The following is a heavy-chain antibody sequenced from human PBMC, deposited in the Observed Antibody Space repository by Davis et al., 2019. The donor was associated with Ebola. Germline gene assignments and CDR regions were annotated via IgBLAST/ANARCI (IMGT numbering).Heavy chain of an antibody. D-gene: IGHD2-2*01. CDR3: ARHPVVPAAPFDY. CDR2: IYYSGST. CDR1: GGSISSYY. V-gene: IGHV4-59*08. J-gene: IGHJ4*02. Sequence: SETLSLTCTVSGGSISSYYWSWIRQPPGKGLEWIGYIYYSGSTNYNPSLKSRVTISVDTSKNQFSLKLSSVTAADTAVYHCARHPVVPAAPFDYWGQGTLVTVSS.